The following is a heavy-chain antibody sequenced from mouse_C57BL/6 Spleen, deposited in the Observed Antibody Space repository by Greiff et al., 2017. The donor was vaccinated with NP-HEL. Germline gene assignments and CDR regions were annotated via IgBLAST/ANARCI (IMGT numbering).Heavy chain of an antibody. V-gene: IGHV1-52*01. CDR2: IDPSDSET. Sequence: QVQLQQPGAELVRPGSSVKLSCKASGYTFTSYWMHWVKQRPIQGLEWIGNIDPSDSETHYNQKFKDKATLTVDKSSSTAYMQLSSLTSEDSAVYYCARWLYYGSSLWYFDVWGTGTTVTVSS. CDR1: GYTFTSYW. CDR3: ARWLYYGSSLWYFDV. D-gene: IGHD1-1*01. J-gene: IGHJ1*03.